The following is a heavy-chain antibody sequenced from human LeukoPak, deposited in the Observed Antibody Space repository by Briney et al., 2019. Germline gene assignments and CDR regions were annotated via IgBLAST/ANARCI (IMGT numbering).Heavy chain of an antibody. CDR1: GGSVSSGSYY. CDR2: IYTSGST. V-gene: IGHV4-61*10. Sequence: SETLSLTCTVSGGSVSSGSYYWSWIRQPAGKGLEWIGRIYTSGSTNYNPSLKSRVTISVDTSKNQFSLKLSSVTAADTAVYYCARVNSFRRQQLFDYWGQGTLVTVSS. J-gene: IGHJ4*02. CDR3: ARVNSFRRQQLFDY. D-gene: IGHD6-13*01.